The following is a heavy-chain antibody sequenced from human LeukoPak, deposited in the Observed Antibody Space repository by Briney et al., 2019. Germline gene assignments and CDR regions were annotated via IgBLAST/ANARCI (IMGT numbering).Heavy chain of an antibody. CDR2: IYYSGST. CDR3: ARGGWFGESSRYYYYMDV. V-gene: IGHV4-59*01. CDR1: GGSISSYY. D-gene: IGHD3-10*01. Sequence: SETLSLTCTVSGGSISSYYWSWIRQPPGKGLEWIGYIYYSGSTNYNPSLKSRVTISVDTSKNQFSLKLSSVTAADTAVYYCARGGWFGESSRYYYYMDVWGKGTTVTVSS. J-gene: IGHJ6*03.